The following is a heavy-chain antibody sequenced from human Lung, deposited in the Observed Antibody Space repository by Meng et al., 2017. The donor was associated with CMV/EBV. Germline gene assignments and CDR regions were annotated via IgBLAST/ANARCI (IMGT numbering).Heavy chain of an antibody. V-gene: IGHV3-30*02. CDR3: AKVRVGHCSSTSCDDY. D-gene: IGHD2-2*01. Sequence: GESXKISCAASGFTFSSYGMHWVRQAPGKGLEWVAFIRYDGSNKYYADSVKGRFTISRDNSKNTLYLQMNSLRAEDTAVYYCAKVRVGHCSSTSCDDYWGQGXLVTVPQ. CDR1: GFTFSSYG. J-gene: IGHJ4*02. CDR2: IRYDGSNK.